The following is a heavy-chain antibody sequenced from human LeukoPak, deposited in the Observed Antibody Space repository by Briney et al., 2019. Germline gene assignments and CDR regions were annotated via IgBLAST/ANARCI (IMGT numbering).Heavy chain of an antibody. D-gene: IGHD6-19*01. J-gene: IGHJ4*02. V-gene: IGHV3-21*01. Sequence: GGSLRLSCAASGFTFSSYSMNWVRQAPGKGLEWVSSISSSSSYIYYADSVKGRFTISRDNAKNSLYLQMNSLRAEDTAVYYCARGYPTYSSGWYALLDAGNYFDYWGQGTLVTVSS. CDR2: ISSSSSYI. CDR3: ARGYPTYSSGWYALLDAGNYFDY. CDR1: GFTFSSYS.